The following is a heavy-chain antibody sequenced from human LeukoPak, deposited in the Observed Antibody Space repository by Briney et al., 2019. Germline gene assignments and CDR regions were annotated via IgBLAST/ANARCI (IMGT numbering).Heavy chain of an antibody. CDR1: GFSLSNNY. D-gene: IGHD3-3*01. CDR3: ARPGSASGYWVH. V-gene: IGHV3-66*01. J-gene: IGHJ4*02. Sequence: GGSLRLSLAASGFSLSNNYWSWVRQPPGKGLEWVSVIHSGVRTKYAASVTDRFTISRDPAKNTVYLQMNSLRVDDTAAYYCARPGSASGYWVHWGQGTLVTVSS. CDR2: IHSGVRT.